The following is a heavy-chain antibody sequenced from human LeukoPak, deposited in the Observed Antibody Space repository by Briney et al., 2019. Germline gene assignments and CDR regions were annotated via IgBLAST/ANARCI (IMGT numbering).Heavy chain of an antibody. D-gene: IGHD6-6*01. Sequence: PGGSLRLSCAASGFTFDDYGMSWVRQAPGKGLEWVSGINWNGGSTGYADSVKGRFTISRDNAKNSLYLQMNSLRAEDTAVYYCARAMRATPSIAAYYYWGQGTLVTVSS. CDR2: INWNGGST. CDR3: ARAMRATPSIAAYYY. J-gene: IGHJ4*02. V-gene: IGHV3-20*04. CDR1: GFTFDDYG.